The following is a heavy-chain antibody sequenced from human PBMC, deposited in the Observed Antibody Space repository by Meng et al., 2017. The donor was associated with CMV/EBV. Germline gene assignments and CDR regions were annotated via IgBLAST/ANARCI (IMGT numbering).Heavy chain of an antibody. CDR1: GYTFTIYG. Sequence: AQRVYSGAEGKKPWASVNVAFQASGYTFTIYGISLVRQAPGQGLEWMGWSSAYNGNTNYAQKLQGRVTMTTDTSTSTAYMELRSLRSDDTAVYYCARGVAAAGRALNWGQGTLVTVAS. CDR3: ARGVAAAGRALN. CDR2: SSAYNGNT. V-gene: IGHV1-18*01. D-gene: IGHD6-13*01. J-gene: IGHJ4*02.